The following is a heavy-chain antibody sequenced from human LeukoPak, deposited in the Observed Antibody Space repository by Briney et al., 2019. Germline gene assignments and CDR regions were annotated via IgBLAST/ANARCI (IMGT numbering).Heavy chain of an antibody. V-gene: IGHV3-23*01. Sequence: GGSLRLSCAASGFTFNNYAMSWVRQAPGKGLEWVSAISGSGGSTYYADSVKGRFTISRDNSKNTLYLQMNNLRAEDTAVYYCARGVTGVRGVIDYYYMDVWGKGTTVTISS. J-gene: IGHJ6*03. D-gene: IGHD3-10*01. CDR3: ARGVTGVRGVIDYYYMDV. CDR2: ISGSGGST. CDR1: GFTFNNYA.